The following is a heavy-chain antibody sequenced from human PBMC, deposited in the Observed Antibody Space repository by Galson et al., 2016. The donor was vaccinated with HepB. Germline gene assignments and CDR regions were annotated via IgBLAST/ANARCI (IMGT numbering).Heavy chain of an antibody. V-gene: IGHV3-23*01. CDR3: ASGIAVTTSTSFWYFDL. Sequence: SLRLSCAASGFTLSSYAMTWVRQAPGKGLDWVSTISGSGDETNYADSVKGRFTFSRDNSKNTLYLQMTSLRAEDTAVYYCASGIAVTTSTSFWYFDLWGRGTLVTVSS. D-gene: IGHD3-10*01. CDR1: GFTLSSYA. J-gene: IGHJ2*01. CDR2: ISGSGDET.